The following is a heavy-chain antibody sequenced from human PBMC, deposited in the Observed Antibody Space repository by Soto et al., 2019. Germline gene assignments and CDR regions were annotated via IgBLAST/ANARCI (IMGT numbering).Heavy chain of an antibody. Sequence: ASVKVSCKASGGTFSNYAISWVRQAPGQGLEWMGRIIPILDAVFYAPKFQGRVTITADESTSTAYIQLSSLRSEDTAMYYCARDRNFCGSGSCRPDFGYWGKGTLVTVSS. J-gene: IGHJ4*02. CDR2: IIPILDAV. V-gene: IGHV1-69*11. CDR1: GGTFSNYA. D-gene: IGHD3-10*01. CDR3: ARDRNFCGSGSCRPDFGY.